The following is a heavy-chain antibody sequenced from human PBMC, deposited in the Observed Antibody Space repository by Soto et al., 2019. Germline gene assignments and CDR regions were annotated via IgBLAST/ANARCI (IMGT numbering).Heavy chain of an antibody. CDR3: TTGGCISTSCYPVDY. D-gene: IGHD2-2*01. CDR1: GFTFSNAW. Sequence: PGGSLRLSCAASGFTFSNAWMNWVRQAPGKGLEWVGRIKSKTDGGTTDYAAPVKGRFTISRDDSKNTLYLQMNSLKTEDTAVYYCTTGGCISTSCYPVDYWGQGTLVTVSS. J-gene: IGHJ4*02. CDR2: IKSKTDGGTT. V-gene: IGHV3-15*07.